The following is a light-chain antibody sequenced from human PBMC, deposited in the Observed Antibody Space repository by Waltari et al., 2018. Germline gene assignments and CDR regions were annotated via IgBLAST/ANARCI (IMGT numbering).Light chain of an antibody. J-gene: IGKJ5*01. Sequence: EIVLTQSPATLSLSPGERATLSCRASQSINSYLAWYQQIPGQAPRLLIYDASNRATGVPARFGGSGSGSDCTLTISSLDPEDVAVYYCQQRYNWPLTFGQGTRLEI. CDR1: QSINSY. CDR3: QQRYNWPLT. V-gene: IGKV3-11*01. CDR2: DAS.